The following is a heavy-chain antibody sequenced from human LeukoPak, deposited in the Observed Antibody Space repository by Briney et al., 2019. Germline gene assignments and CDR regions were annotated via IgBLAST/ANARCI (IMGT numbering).Heavy chain of an antibody. J-gene: IGHJ4*02. CDR3: ARSSSVTIPGYYFDY. V-gene: IGHV1-18*01. CDR2: ISAYNGNT. CDR1: DYTFTSYG. Sequence: ASVKVSCKASDYTFTSYGISWVRQAPGQGLGWMGWISAYNGNTSYAQKFQGRVTVTTDTSTSTAYMELRSLRSDDTAVYYCARSSSVTIPGYYFDYWGQGTLVTVSS. D-gene: IGHD2-21*01.